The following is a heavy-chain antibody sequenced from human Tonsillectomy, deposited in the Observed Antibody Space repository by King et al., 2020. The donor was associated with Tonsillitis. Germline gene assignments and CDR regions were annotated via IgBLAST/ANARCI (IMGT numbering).Heavy chain of an antibody. CDR3: ATEIRPNDY. J-gene: IGHJ4*02. V-gene: IGHV3-23*04. CDR2: ISISGGTT. D-gene: IGHD3-16*01. CDR1: GFPFSTYA. Sequence: QLVESGGGLVQPGGSLRLSCAASGFPFSTYAMSWVRQAPGKGLEWVSAISISGGTTYYADSVKGRFTISRDNSKNTLYLQMNSLRAEDTAIYYCATEIRPNDYWGQGTLVTVSS.